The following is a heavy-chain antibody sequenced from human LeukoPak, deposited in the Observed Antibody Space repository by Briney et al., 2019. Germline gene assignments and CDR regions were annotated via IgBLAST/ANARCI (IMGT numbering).Heavy chain of an antibody. D-gene: IGHD3-3*01. CDR3: ARGHYDFWSDYDYYFYYYMDV. CDR2: IIPIFRTA. CDR1: GGTFSSYA. V-gene: IGHV1-69*05. J-gene: IGHJ6*03. Sequence: ASVKVSCKASGGTFSSYAISWVRQAPGQGLEWMGGIIPIFRTANYAQKFQGRVTITTDESTSTAYMELSSLRSEDTAVYYCARGHYDFWSDYDYYFYYYMDVWGKGTTVTVSS.